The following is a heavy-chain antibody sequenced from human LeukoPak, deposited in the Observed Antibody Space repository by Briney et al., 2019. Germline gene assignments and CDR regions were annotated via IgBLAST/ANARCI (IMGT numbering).Heavy chain of an antibody. J-gene: IGHJ4*02. V-gene: IGHV3-30*03. CDR3: ATGGYCSGGSCESNYFDY. CDR1: GFTFSSYG. CDR2: ISYDGSNK. D-gene: IGHD2-15*01. Sequence: PGRSLRLSCAASGFTFSSYGMHWVRQAPGKGLEWVAVISYDGSNKYYADSVKGRFTISRDNSKNTLYLQMNSLRAEDTAVYYCATGGYCSGGSCESNYFDYWGQGTLVTVSS.